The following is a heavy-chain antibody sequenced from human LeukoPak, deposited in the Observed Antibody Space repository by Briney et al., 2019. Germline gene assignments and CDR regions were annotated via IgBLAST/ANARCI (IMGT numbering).Heavy chain of an antibody. V-gene: IGHV3-15*01. J-gene: IGHJ4*02. CDR3: TSYSSSCFDY. CDR1: GFTFSNAW. Sequence: GGSLRLSCAASGFTFSNAWMSWVRQAPGKGLEWVGRIKSKADGGTTDYAAPVKGRFTISRDDSKNTLCLQMNSLKTEDTAVYYCTSYSSSCFDYWGQGTLVTVSS. D-gene: IGHD6-13*01. CDR2: IKSKADGGTT.